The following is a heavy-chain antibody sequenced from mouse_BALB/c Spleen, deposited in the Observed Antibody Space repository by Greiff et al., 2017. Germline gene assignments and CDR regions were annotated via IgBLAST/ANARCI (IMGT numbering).Heavy chain of an antibody. CDR2: ISSGSSTI. D-gene: IGHD2-1*01. J-gene: IGHJ4*01. CDR3: ARGDYGNYYAMDY. V-gene: IGHV5-17*02. Sequence: EVQVVESGGGLVQPGGSRKLSCAASGFTFSSFGMHWVRQAPEKGLEWVAYISSGSSTIYYADTVKGRFTISRDNPKNTLFLQMTSLRSEDTAMYYCARGDYGNYYAMDYWGQGTSVTGSS. CDR1: GFTFSSFG.